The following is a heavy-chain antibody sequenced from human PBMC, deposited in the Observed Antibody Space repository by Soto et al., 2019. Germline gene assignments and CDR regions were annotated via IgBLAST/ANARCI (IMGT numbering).Heavy chain of an antibody. J-gene: IGHJ4*02. CDR3: ARDFKRCSSPPGPLEY. CDR2: IYYSGTT. CDR1: GDSISSGDYY. Sequence: SETLSLTCTVSGDSISSGDYYWTWIRQPPGKGLEWIGYIYYSGTTYYNPSLKSRVTISVDTSNNQFSLKLTSVTAADTAVYYCARDFKRCSSPPGPLEYWGLGTLVTVSS. V-gene: IGHV4-30-4*01. D-gene: IGHD6-13*01.